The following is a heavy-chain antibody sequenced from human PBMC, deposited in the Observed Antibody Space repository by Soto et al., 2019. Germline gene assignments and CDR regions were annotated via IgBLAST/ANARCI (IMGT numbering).Heavy chain of an antibody. CDR2: IYHSGST. Sequence: SEPLSLTYAVSRGSIGGSNWWSWVRQAPGKGLEWIGEIYHSGSTNYNPSLNSRVVISLDAFNNRFSLHLSSLAAADTAVYHCARRGRGFDGYLDSWGQGTLVTVSS. CDR1: RGSIGGSNW. V-gene: IGHV4-4*02. D-gene: IGHD3-9*01. CDR3: ARRGRGFDGYLDS. J-gene: IGHJ4*02.